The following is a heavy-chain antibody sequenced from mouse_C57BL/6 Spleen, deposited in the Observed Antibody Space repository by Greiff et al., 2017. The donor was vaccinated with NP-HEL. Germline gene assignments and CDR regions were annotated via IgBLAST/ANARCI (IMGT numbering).Heavy chain of an antibody. CDR3: ARRTTVVDYYAMDY. J-gene: IGHJ4*01. D-gene: IGHD1-1*01. Sequence: VQLQQPGAELVRPGSSVKLSCKASGYTFTSYWMHWVKQRPIQGLEWIGNIDPSDSETHYNQKFKDKATLTVDKSSSTAYMQRSSLTSEDSAVDYCARRTTVVDYYAMDYWGQGTSVTVSS. V-gene: IGHV1-52*01. CDR2: IDPSDSET. CDR1: GYTFTSYW.